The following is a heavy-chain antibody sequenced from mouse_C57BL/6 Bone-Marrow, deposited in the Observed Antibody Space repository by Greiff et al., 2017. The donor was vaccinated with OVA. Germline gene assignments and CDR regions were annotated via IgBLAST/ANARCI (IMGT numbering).Heavy chain of an antibody. CDR3: AREDYYGSSYGFAY. D-gene: IGHD1-1*01. V-gene: IGHV1-19*01. J-gene: IGHJ3*01. CDR1: GYTFTDYY. CDR2: INPYNGGT. Sequence: EVQLQQSGPVLVKPGASVKMSCKASGYTFTDYYMNWVKQSHGKSLEWIGVINPYNGGTSYNQKFKGKATLTVDKSSSTAYMELNSLTSEDSAVYYCAREDYYGSSYGFAYWGQGTLVTVSA.